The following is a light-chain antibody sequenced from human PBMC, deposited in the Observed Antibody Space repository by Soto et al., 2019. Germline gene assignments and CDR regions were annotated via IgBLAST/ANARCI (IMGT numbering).Light chain of an antibody. CDR3: SSYAGSNNLRV. Sequence: ALTQPPSASGPPGQSVTISCTGTSSDFGGYNYVSWYQQHPGKAPKLMIYEVSKRPSGVPDRFSGSKSGNTASLTVSGLQAEDEADYYCSSYAGSNNLRVFGTGTKVTVL. V-gene: IGLV2-8*01. J-gene: IGLJ1*01. CDR1: SSDFGGYNY. CDR2: EVS.